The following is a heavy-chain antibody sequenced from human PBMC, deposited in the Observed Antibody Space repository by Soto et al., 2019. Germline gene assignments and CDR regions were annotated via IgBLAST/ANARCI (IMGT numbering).Heavy chain of an antibody. Sequence: SETLSLTCTVSGGSISSGGYYWSWIRQHPGKGLEWIGYIYYSGSTYYNPSLKSRVTISVDTSKNQFSLKLSSVTAADTAVYYCARDSYGNIDYWGQGTLVTVSS. V-gene: IGHV4-31*03. J-gene: IGHJ4*02. CDR2: IYYSGST. CDR1: GGSISSGGYY. D-gene: IGHD5-18*01. CDR3: ARDSYGNIDY.